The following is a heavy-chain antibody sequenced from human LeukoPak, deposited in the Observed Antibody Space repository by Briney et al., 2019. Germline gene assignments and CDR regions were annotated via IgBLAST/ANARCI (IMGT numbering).Heavy chain of an antibody. Sequence: SVKVSCKASGYSFTSYAISWVRQAPGQGLEWMGRIIPILGIANYAQKFQGRVTITADKSTSTAYMELSSLRSEDTAVYYCATDTAPSGNWFDPWGQGTLVTVSS. D-gene: IGHD5-18*01. CDR2: IIPILGIA. CDR1: GYSFTSYA. V-gene: IGHV1-69*04. CDR3: ATDTAPSGNWFDP. J-gene: IGHJ5*02.